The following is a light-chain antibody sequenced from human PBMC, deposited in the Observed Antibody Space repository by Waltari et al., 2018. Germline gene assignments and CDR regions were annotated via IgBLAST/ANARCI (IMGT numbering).Light chain of an antibody. CDR2: AAS. Sequence: DIVMTQSPSSLSASVGDRVTITCRASQSISSYLNWYQQKPGKAPKLLIYAASHLQSGVPSRFSGSGSATDFTLTISSLQPEDFATYYCQQSYSTPPYTFGQGTKLEIK. J-gene: IGKJ2*01. CDR1: QSISSY. V-gene: IGKV1-39*01. CDR3: QQSYSTPPYT.